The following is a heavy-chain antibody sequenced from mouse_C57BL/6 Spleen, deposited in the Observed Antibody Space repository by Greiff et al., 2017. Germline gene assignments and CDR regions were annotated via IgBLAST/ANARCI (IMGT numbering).Heavy chain of an antibody. J-gene: IGHJ3*01. CDR1: GYTFTSYW. CDR3: ARQGSYGSSAWFAY. CDR2: IDPSASYT. Sequence: VQLQQPGAELVRPGTSVKLSCKASGYTFTSYWMHWVKQRPGQGLEWIGVIDPSASYTNYNQKFKGKATLTVDTSSSTAYMQLSSLTSEDSAVYYCARQGSYGSSAWFAYWGQGTLVTVSA. D-gene: IGHD1-1*01. V-gene: IGHV1-59*01.